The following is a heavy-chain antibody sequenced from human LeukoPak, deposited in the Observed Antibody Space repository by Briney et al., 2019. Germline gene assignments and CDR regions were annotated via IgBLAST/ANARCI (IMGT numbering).Heavy chain of an antibody. CDR1: GFTFTSYS. Sequence: PGGSLRLSCAASGFTFTSYSMNWVRQAPGKGLEWVSTISGGGGSTYYADSVKGRFAISRDNSKNTLYLQMNSLRAEDTAVYYCAKAKYDILTGYPWGYFDYWGQGTLVTVSS. J-gene: IGHJ4*02. CDR2: ISGGGGST. CDR3: AKAKYDILTGYPWGYFDY. V-gene: IGHV3-23*01. D-gene: IGHD3-9*01.